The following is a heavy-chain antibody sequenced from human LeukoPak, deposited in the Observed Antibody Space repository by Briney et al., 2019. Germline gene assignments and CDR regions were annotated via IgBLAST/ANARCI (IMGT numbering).Heavy chain of an antibody. CDR1: GYTFTGYY. D-gene: IGHD2-15*01. Sequence: GASVKVSCKPSGYTFTGYYIHWVRQAPSQGLEWMGWINPTSGGTNYAPKFQGRVTMTRDTSISTAYMELSRLRSDDTAVYYCARGVVAATFYYYMDAWGKGTTVTVSS. CDR3: ARGVVAATFYYYMDA. V-gene: IGHV1-2*02. CDR2: INPTSGGT. J-gene: IGHJ6*03.